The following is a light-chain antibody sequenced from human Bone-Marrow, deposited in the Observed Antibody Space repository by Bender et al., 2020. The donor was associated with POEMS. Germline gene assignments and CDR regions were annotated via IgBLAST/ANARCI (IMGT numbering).Light chain of an antibody. CDR3: QSTDTSGTSWV. V-gene: IGLV3-25*03. CDR1: ALPKQY. CDR2: KDT. Sequence: SYELTQPPSVSVSPGQTAKITCSGDALPKQYVAWYQQRPGQAPFLVIYKDTERPSGIPERFSASSSGTTVTLSISGVQTEDEADYYCQSTDTSGTSWVFGGGTKLTVL. J-gene: IGLJ3*02.